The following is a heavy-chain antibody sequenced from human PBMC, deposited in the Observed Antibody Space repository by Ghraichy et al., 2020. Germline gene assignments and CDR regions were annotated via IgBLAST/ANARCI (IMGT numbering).Heavy chain of an antibody. CDR3: ARGMKLAAAGQNYFAY. Sequence: SETLTLTCAVYGGSFSGYYWSWIRQPPGKGLEWIGEINSSGNPNYIPSLKSRAAISIDTSKNQFSLNLNSVTAADTAVYFCARGMKLAAAGQNYFAYWGQGTLVTVSS. V-gene: IGHV4-34*01. CDR2: INSSGNP. CDR1: GGSFSGYY. D-gene: IGHD6-25*01. J-gene: IGHJ4*02.